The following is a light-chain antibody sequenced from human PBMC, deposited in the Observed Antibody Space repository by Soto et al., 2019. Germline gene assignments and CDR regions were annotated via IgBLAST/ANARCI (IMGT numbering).Light chain of an antibody. CDR2: GAS. CDR1: QSISTY. CDR3: QQSSITPRS. V-gene: IGKV1-39*01. Sequence: DIQMTQSPPSLSASVGDRVTISCRASQSISTYLMWYQQKPGKAPNLLIYGASGLQNGVPSRFTGSGSGTEFSLTISGLQPEDSGTYYCQQSSITPRSFGQGTKVDI. J-gene: IGKJ1*01.